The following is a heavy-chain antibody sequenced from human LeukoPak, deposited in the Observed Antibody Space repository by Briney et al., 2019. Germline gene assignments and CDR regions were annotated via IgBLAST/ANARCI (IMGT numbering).Heavy chain of an antibody. D-gene: IGHD6-19*01. J-gene: IGHJ3*02. V-gene: IGHV3-74*01. CDR2: INSDGSST. Sequence: GGSLRLSCAASGFTFSTSWMTWVRQAPGKGLVWVSRINSDGSSTSYADSVKGRFTISRDNAKNTLYLQMNSLRAEDTAVYYCARKGWLVQDAFDIWGQGTMVTVSS. CDR1: GFTFSTSW. CDR3: ARKGWLVQDAFDI.